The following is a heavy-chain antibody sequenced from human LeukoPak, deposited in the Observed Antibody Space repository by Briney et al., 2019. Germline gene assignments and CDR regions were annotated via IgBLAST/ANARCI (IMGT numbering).Heavy chain of an antibody. CDR1: GFTFSSYW. D-gene: IGHD2-2*01. Sequence: PGGSLRLSCAASGFTFSSYWMSWVRQAPGKGLEWVANIKQDGSEKYYVDSVKGRFTISRDNAENSVYLLMNSLRAEDTAVYYCARALRYCSGTSCYRRFDYWGQGTLLTVSS. CDR2: IKQDGSEK. CDR3: ARALRYCSGTSCYRRFDY. V-gene: IGHV3-7*01. J-gene: IGHJ4*02.